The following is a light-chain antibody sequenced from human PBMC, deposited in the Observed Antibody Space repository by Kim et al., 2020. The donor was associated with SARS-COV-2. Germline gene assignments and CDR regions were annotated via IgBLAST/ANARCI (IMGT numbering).Light chain of an antibody. J-gene: IGLJ3*02. CDR2: EDN. CDR1: SGSIASNY. Sequence: NFMLTQPHSVSESPGKTVTISCTRSSGSIASNYVQWYQQRPGSAPTTVIYEDNQRPSGVPDRFSGSIDSSSNSASLTISGLKTEDEADYYCQSCDSSNQVFGGGTQLTVL. V-gene: IGLV6-57*04. CDR3: QSCDSSNQV.